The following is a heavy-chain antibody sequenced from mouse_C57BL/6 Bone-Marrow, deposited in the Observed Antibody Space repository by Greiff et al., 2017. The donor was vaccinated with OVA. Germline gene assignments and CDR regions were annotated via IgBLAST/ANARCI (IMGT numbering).Heavy chain of an antibody. CDR1: GYAFSSSW. CDR2: IYPGDGDT. D-gene: IGHD1-1*01. J-gene: IGHJ1*03. CDR3: ARSYGSSYPHWYFDV. Sequence: QVQLKQSGPELVKPGASVKISCKASGYAFSSSWINWVKQRPGKGLEWIGRIYPGDGDTNYNGKFKGKATLTADKSSSTAYMQLSSLTSEDSAVYFCARSYGSSYPHWYFDVWGTGTTVTVSS. V-gene: IGHV1-82*01.